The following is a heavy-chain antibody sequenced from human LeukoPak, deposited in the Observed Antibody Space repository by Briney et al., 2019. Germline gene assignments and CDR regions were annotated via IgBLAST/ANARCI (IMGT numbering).Heavy chain of an antibody. V-gene: IGHV3-21*03. CDR2: ISTSSIYI. CDR3: TTDPPGIAVAGVN. D-gene: IGHD6-19*01. Sequence: GGSLRLSCAASGFTFSSYSMNWVRQAPGKGLEWVPSISTSSIYIYYADSVKGRFTISRGNAKNTLYLQMNSLKTEDTAVYYCTTDPPGIAVAGVNWGQGTLVTVSS. CDR1: GFTFSSYS. J-gene: IGHJ4*02.